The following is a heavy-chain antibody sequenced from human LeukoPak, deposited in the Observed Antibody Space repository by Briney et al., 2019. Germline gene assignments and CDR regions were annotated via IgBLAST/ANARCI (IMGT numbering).Heavy chain of an antibody. Sequence: ASVKVSCNASGYGFTSYAMNWVRQGPGQRLGWKGGSNAGNGNTKYSQKFQGRVTITRDTSASTAYMELSSLRSEDTAVYYCARVSGYSYGRGYYYYYGMDVWGQGTTVTVSS. D-gene: IGHD5-18*01. CDR1: GYGFTSYA. V-gene: IGHV1-3*01. CDR3: ARVSGYSYGRGYYYYYGMDV. CDR2: SNAGNGNT. J-gene: IGHJ6*02.